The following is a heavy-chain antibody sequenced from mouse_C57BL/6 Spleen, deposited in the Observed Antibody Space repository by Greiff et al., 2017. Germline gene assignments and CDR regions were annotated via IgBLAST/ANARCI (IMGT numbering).Heavy chain of an antibody. D-gene: IGHD2-4*01. CDR1: GFSLTSYG. J-gene: IGHJ1*03. V-gene: IGHV2-3*01. CDR2: IWGDGST. Sequence: QVQLKESGPGLVAPSQSLSITCTVSGFSLTSYGVSWVRQPPGKGLEWLGVIWGDGSTNYNSALISRMSISKDTSKSQVFLKLNSLQTDDTATYYCHYDYDGYWYFDVWGTGTTVTVSS. CDR3: HYDYDGYWYFDV.